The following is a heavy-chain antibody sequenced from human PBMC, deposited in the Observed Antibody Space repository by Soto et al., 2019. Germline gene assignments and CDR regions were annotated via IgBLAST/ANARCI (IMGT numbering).Heavy chain of an antibody. D-gene: IGHD4-17*01. V-gene: IGHV1-69*10. CDR3: ARADDYGDYYFDY. CDR1: GYTFTSYA. CDR2: ISPNIGIA. J-gene: IGHJ4*02. Sequence: GASVKVSCKASGYTFTSYAISWVRQAPGQGLEWMGWISPNIGIANYAQKFQGRVTITADTSTSTAYMELSSLRSEDTAVYYCARADDYGDYYFDYWGQGTLVTVSS.